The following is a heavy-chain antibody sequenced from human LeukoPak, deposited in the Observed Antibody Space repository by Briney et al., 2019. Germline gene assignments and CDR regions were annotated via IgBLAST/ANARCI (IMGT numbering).Heavy chain of an antibody. CDR2: INPSGGST. V-gene: IGHV1-46*01. CDR1: GYTFTSYY. Sequence: GASVKVSCKASGYTFTSYYMHWVRQAPGQGLEWMGIINPSGGSTSYAQKFQGRVTMTRDTSTSTVYMELSSLRSEDTAVYYCARDRARWLQFGWVAVYWGQGTLVTVSS. D-gene: IGHD5-24*01. J-gene: IGHJ4*02. CDR3: ARDRARWLQFGWVAVY.